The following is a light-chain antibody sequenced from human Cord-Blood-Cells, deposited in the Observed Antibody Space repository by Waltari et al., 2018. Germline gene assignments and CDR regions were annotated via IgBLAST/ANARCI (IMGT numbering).Light chain of an antibody. V-gene: IGKV3-11*01. CDR3: QQRSNGVLT. CDR2: DAT. J-gene: IGKJ4*01. Sequence: EIVLTQSPATLSLSPGERATLSCRASQSVSSYLAWYQQKRGQAPRLLIYDATNRATGIQYGFSGSGSETDFTLPISSLDPEVFAVYNCQQRSNGVLTFDGGTKVEIK. CDR1: QSVSSY.